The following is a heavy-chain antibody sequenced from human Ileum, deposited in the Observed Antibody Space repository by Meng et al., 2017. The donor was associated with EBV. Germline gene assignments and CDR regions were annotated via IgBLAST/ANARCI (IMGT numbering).Heavy chain of an antibody. Sequence: LRVGAEVEKPGGSLNVSCKASGYPFTSYAMHWVRQAPGKRLEWMGWINAGNGNTKYSQKFQGRVTITRDTSASTAYMELSSLRSEDTAVYYCARDYDILTGYYNVMGWFDPWGQGTLVTVSS. J-gene: IGHJ5*02. CDR1: GYPFTSYA. CDR2: INAGNGNT. D-gene: IGHD3-9*01. V-gene: IGHV1-3*01. CDR3: ARDYDILTGYYNVMGWFDP.